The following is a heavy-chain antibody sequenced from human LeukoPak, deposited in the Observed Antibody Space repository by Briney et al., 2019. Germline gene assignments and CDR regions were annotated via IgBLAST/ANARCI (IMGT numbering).Heavy chain of an antibody. D-gene: IGHD5-18*01. J-gene: IGHJ4*02. CDR2: ISYGTT. Sequence: PSETLSLTCSVSGDAIRTYYWNWIRQTPGKGLEWIGYISYGTTDYNPSLKSRVTISVDTSKNEFSMKLTSVSAADTAVYFCARNQAHSYGRYFDPWSQGTLVTAS. CDR1: GDAIRTYY. V-gene: IGHV4-59*01. CDR3: ARNQAHSYGRYFDP.